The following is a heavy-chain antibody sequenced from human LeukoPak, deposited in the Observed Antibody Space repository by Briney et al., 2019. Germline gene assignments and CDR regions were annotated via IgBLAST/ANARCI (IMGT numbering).Heavy chain of an antibody. Sequence: GGSLRLSCAASGFTFSSYWMSWVRQAPGKGLEWVANIKQDGSEKYYVDSVKGRFTISRDNDKNSLYLQMNSLRAEDTAVYYCARDYYDSSGYYSDYWGQGTLVTVSS. D-gene: IGHD3-22*01. J-gene: IGHJ4*02. CDR3: ARDYYDSSGYYSDY. CDR1: GFTFSSYW. CDR2: IKQDGSEK. V-gene: IGHV3-7*01.